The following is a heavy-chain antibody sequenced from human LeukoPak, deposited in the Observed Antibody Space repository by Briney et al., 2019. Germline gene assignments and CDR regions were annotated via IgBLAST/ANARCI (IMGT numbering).Heavy chain of an antibody. D-gene: IGHD3-10*01. Sequence: ASVKVSCKASGYTFTSYDIDWVRQATGQGLEWMGWMNPNSGSTGYAQKFQGRVTMTRNTSISTAYMELNSLRSEDTAVYYCARTMVRARSGSWFDPWGQGTLVTVSS. V-gene: IGHV1-8*01. CDR2: MNPNSGST. CDR3: ARTMVRARSGSWFDP. J-gene: IGHJ5*02. CDR1: GYTFTSYD.